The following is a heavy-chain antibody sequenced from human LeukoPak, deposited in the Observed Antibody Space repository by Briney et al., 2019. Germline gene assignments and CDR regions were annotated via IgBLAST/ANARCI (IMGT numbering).Heavy chain of an antibody. V-gene: IGHV1-8*01. Sequence: ASVKVSCTASGYTFTSYDINWVRQATGQGLEWMGWMNPNSGNTGYAQKFQGRVTMTRNTSISTAYMELSSLRSEDTAVYYCARARRVRGVIIFDYWGQGTLVTVSS. J-gene: IGHJ4*02. D-gene: IGHD3-10*01. CDR3: ARARRVRGVIIFDY. CDR2: MNPNSGNT. CDR1: GYTFTSYD.